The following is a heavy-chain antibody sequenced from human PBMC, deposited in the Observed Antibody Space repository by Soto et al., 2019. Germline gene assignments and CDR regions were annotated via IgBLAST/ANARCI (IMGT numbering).Heavy chain of an antibody. D-gene: IGHD6-6*01. J-gene: IGHJ5*01. Sequence: SETLSLTCTVSGGSISSGGYSWNWIRQHPGKGLVWIGYIYSSGTTYYNPSLRSRLTISIDTSQNLFSLKLSSVTAADTAVYFCAREEAVRLERRFDSWGQGTLVTVSS. CDR2: IYSSGTT. V-gene: IGHV4-31*03. CDR1: GGSISSGGYS. CDR3: AREEAVRLERRFDS.